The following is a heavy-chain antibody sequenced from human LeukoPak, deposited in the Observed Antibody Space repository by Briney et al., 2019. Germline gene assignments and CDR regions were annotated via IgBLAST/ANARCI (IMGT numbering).Heavy chain of an antibody. CDR1: GFTFNMHA. D-gene: IGHD2-8*01. J-gene: IGHJ3*01. Sequence: PGGSLRPSCAASGFTFNMHAMHWVRQAPGKGLEWVAVISNDGSDEYYADSVRGRFPISRDNLQNTVFLQMNNLRPEDTAVYYCAKARHCTTATCASAAFDAWGQGTMVTVSS. CDR3: AKARHCTTATCASAAFDA. CDR2: ISNDGSDE. V-gene: IGHV3-30-3*01.